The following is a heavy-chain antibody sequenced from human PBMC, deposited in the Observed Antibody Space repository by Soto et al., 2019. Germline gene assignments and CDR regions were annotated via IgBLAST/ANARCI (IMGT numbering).Heavy chain of an antibody. Sequence: SQTLSLTCAISGDSVSSNSAAWNWIRQSPSRGLEWLGRTYYRSKWYNDYAVSVKSRITINPDTSKNQFSLRLNSVTPEDTAVYYCAREGDYYDSSGYYPNWFDPWGQGTLVTVSS. V-gene: IGHV6-1*01. CDR2: TYYRSKWYN. CDR1: GDSVSSNSAA. D-gene: IGHD3-22*01. J-gene: IGHJ5*02. CDR3: AREGDYYDSSGYYPNWFDP.